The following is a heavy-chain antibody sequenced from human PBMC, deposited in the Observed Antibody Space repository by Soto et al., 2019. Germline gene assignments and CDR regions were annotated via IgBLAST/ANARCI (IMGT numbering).Heavy chain of an antibody. CDR2: INAGNGNT. Sequence: GASVKVSCKASGYTFTSYAMHWVRQAPGQRLEWMGWINAGNGNTKYSQKFQGRVTITRDTSASTAYMELSSLRSEDTAVYYCARDREYYYQHWFDPWGQGTLVTVSS. CDR3: ARDREYYYQHWFDP. D-gene: IGHD3-10*01. J-gene: IGHJ5*02. CDR1: GYTFTSYA. V-gene: IGHV1-3*01.